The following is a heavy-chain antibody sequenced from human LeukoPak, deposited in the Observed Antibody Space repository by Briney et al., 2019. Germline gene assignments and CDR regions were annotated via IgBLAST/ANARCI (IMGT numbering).Heavy chain of an antibody. CDR3: ARGPWQQLAHFDN. CDR1: GGSISNYY. J-gene: IGHJ4*02. V-gene: IGHV4-59*01. Sequence: SETLSLTCTVSGGSISNYYWNCIRQPPGKGLEWIGYIYYSGITNYNPSLKSRVTISVDTSKNQFSLKLSSVTAADTAVYYCARGPWQQLAHFDNWGQGTLVTVSS. D-gene: IGHD6-13*01. CDR2: IYYSGIT.